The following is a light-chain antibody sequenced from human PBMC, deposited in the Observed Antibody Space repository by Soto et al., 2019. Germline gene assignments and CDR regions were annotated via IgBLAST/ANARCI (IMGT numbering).Light chain of an antibody. V-gene: IGLV6-57*02. Sequence: NFMLTQPHSVSESPGKTVTISCTGSSGSIASNSVQWYQQRPGSAPTTVMYEDNQRPSGVPDRFSGSIDSSSNSASLTISGLKTEDEADYYCQSYDISNVVFGGGTKVTVL. J-gene: IGLJ2*01. CDR1: SGSIASNS. CDR2: EDN. CDR3: QSYDISNVV.